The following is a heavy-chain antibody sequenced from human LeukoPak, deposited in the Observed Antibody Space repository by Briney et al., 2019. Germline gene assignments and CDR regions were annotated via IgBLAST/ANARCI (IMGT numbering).Heavy chain of an antibody. Sequence: PSETLSLTCAVYGGSFSGYYWSWIRQPPGKGLEWLGEINHSGSTNYNPSLKSRVTISVDTSKNQFSLKLSSVTAADTAVYYCARADGDYVWDYWGQGTLVTVSS. J-gene: IGHJ4*02. CDR2: INHSGST. CDR1: GGSFSGYY. CDR3: ARADGDYVWDY. D-gene: IGHD4-17*01. V-gene: IGHV4-34*01.